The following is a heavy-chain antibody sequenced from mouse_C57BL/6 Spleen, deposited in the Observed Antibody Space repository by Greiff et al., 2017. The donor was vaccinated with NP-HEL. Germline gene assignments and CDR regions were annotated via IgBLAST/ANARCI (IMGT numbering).Heavy chain of an antibody. J-gene: IGHJ1*03. CDR3: ARPPGDWYFDV. Sequence: VKLMESGPELVKPGASVKLSCKASGYTFTSYDINWVKQRPGQGLEWIGWIYPRDGSTKYNEKFKGKATLTVDTSSSTAYMELHSLTSEDSAVYFCARPPGDWYFDVWGTGTTVTVSS. CDR1: GYTFTSYD. CDR2: IYPRDGST. V-gene: IGHV1-85*01.